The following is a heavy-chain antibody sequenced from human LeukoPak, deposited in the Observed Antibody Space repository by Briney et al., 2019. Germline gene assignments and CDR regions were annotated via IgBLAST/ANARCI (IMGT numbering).Heavy chain of an antibody. V-gene: IGHV1-2*02. J-gene: IGHJ4*02. CDR1: GYTFTVDY. CDR2: INSDSGGT. CDR3: ARDTITVTTPYFDY. Sequence: ASVRVSCKASGYTFTVDYIDWVRQAPGQGVEWMGWINSDSGGTNYAQKFQGRVTMTRDTSTSTAYMELSSLRSDDTAFYYCARDTITVTTPYFDYWGQGTLVTVPS. D-gene: IGHD4-17*01.